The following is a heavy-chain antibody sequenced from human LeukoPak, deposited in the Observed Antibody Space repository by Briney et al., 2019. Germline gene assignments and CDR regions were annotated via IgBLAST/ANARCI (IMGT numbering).Heavy chain of an antibody. CDR2: VHHSGST. D-gene: IGHD6-13*01. CDR1: AYSISSGYY. CDR3: ARYSSSWYFLNFDY. J-gene: IGHJ4*02. V-gene: IGHV4-38-2*02. Sequence: SETLSLTCTVSAYSISSGYYWGWIRQPPGEGLEWIGSVHHSGSTYYNPSLKSRITISVDTSKNQFSLKLSSVTAADTAVYYCARYSSSWYFLNFDYWGQGTLVTVSS.